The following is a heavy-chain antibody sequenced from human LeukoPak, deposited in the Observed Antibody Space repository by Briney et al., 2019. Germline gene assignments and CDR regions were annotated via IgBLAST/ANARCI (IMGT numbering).Heavy chain of an antibody. D-gene: IGHD5-12*01. J-gene: IGHJ4*02. V-gene: IGHV4-61*08. CDR2: IYYSGST. Sequence: SQTLSLTCTVSGDSISSGDYYWSWIRQPPGKGLEWIGYIYYSGSTNYNPSLKSRVTISVDTSKNQFSLKLSSVTAADTAVYYCARAREVASTFDYWGQGTLVTVSS. CDR3: ARAREVASTFDY. CDR1: GDSISSGDYY.